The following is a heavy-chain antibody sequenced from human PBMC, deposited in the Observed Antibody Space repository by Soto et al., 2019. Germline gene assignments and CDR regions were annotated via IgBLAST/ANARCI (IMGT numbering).Heavy chain of an antibody. D-gene: IGHD3-3*01. J-gene: IGHJ4*02. Sequence: QVQLVQSGAEVKQPGASVKVSCKASGYTFTNYAMHWVRQAPGQRLQWMGWIDGGNGNTEYSQCLQARVTITSDTTASTAYMQLYSLRSEDSAVYYCARASLFFGGTEYYFDHWGQGTLVSVSS. V-gene: IGHV1-3*01. CDR1: GYTFTNYA. CDR2: IDGGNGNT. CDR3: ARASLFFGGTEYYFDH.